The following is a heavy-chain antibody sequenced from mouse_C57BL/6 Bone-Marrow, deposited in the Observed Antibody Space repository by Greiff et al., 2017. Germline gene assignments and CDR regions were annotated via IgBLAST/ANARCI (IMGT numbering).Heavy chain of an antibody. Sequence: QVQLQQSGAELVQPGASVKLSCTASGYTFTEYTIHWVKQRSGQGLEWIGWFYPGSGSLKYNEKFKDKATLNADKSSSTVYMELSRVTSEDSAVYFCARHEDRENDYYFDDWGKGTTLTVSS. CDR3: ARHEDRENDYYFDD. J-gene: IGHJ2*01. CDR1: GYTFTEYT. CDR2: FYPGSGSL. V-gene: IGHV1-62-2*01. D-gene: IGHD2-4*01.